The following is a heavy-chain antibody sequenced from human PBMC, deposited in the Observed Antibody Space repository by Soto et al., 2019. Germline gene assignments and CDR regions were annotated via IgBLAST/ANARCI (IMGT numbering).Heavy chain of an antibody. V-gene: IGHV1-3*01. CDR3: ARDRIVVVPAGYYNWFEP. J-gene: IGHJ5*02. CDR1: GYTFTSYA. D-gene: IGHD2-2*01. CDR2: INAGNGNT. Sequence: ASLKVACKTAGYTFTSYAMHCVRHTNGQRLELMGWINAGNGNTKYSQKFQGRVTITRDTSASTAYMELSSLRSEDTAVYYCARDRIVVVPAGYYNWFEPWGQGTLVTVSS.